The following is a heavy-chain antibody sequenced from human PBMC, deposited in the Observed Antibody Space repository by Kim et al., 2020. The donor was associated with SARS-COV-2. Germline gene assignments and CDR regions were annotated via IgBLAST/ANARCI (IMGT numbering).Heavy chain of an antibody. CDR3: ARGTWGGGGWGYGSGQYNRFDP. V-gene: IGHV1-46*03. Sequence: ASVKVSCKASGYTFTSSHIQWVRQAPGQGLEWMGIINPSGGSTTYAQKLQGRVSMTRDTSTGTVYMELSSLRSEDTALYYCARGTWGGGGWGYGSGQYNRFDPWGERALVTVSS. D-gene: IGHD3-10*01. J-gene: IGHJ5*02. CDR2: INPSGGST. CDR1: GYTFTSSH.